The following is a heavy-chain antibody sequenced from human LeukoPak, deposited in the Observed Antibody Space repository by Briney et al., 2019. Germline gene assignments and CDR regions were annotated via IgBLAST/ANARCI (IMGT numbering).Heavy chain of an antibody. CDR1: GFTVSSNY. CDR2: INGGGSST. Sequence: PGGSLRLSCAVSGFTVSSNYMNWVRQAPGKGLVWVSRINGGGSSTTYADSVKGRFTIARDNAKNTLYLQMNSLRAEDTAVYHCARGAWIQLWFDAFDIWGQGTMVTVSS. D-gene: IGHD5-18*01. CDR3: ARGAWIQLWFDAFDI. J-gene: IGHJ3*02. V-gene: IGHV3-74*01.